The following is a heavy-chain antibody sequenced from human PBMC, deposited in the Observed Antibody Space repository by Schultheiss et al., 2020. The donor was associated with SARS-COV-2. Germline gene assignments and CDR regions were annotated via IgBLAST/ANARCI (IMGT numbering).Heavy chain of an antibody. CDR1: GFTFSSYS. D-gene: IGHD3-16*02. V-gene: IGHV3-23*01. CDR3: ATSSLY. J-gene: IGHJ4*02. Sequence: GGSLRLSCAASGFTFSSYSMSWVRQAPGKGLEWVSGISGSGSSTYYADSVKGRFTISRDNSKKTLDLQMNSLRAEDTAVYYCATSSLYWGQGTLVTVSS. CDR2: ISGSGSST.